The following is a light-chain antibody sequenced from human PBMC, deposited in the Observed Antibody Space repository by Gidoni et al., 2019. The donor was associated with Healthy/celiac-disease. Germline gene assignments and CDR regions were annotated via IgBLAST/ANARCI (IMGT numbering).Light chain of an antibody. CDR3: QQRSNWPPGIT. V-gene: IGKV3-11*01. J-gene: IGKJ3*01. CDR2: DAS. CDR1: QSVSSY. Sequence: EIVLTQSPPTLSLSPGERATLSCRASQSVSSYLAWYQQKPGQAPRLLIYDASNRATGIPARFSGSGSGTDFALTISSLEPEDFEVYYCQQRSNWPPGITFGPGTKVDIK.